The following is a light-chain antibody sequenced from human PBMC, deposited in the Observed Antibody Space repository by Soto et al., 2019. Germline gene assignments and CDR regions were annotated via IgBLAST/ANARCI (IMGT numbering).Light chain of an antibody. CDR1: SSDVGGYIY. Sequence: QSALTQPRSVSGSPGQSVTISCTGTSSDVGGYIYVSWYQQHPGKAPKRMIYDVSKRPSGVPDRFSGSKSGNTASLTISRLQAEDEADYYCCSYAGSYAYVFGTGTKLTVL. CDR3: CSYAGSYAYV. J-gene: IGLJ1*01. CDR2: DVS. V-gene: IGLV2-11*01.